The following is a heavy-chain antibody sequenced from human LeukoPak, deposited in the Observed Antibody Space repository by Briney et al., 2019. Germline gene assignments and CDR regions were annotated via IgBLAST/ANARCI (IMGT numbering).Heavy chain of an antibody. Sequence: PSETLSLTCTVSGGSISSYYWSWIRQPPGKGLEWIGRIYTSGSTNYNPSLKSRVTMSVDTSKNQFSLKLSSVTAADTAVYYCARDGSGSSKRYYYYYTDVWGKGTTVTISS. V-gene: IGHV4-4*07. CDR2: IYTSGST. CDR3: ARDGSGSSKRYYYYYTDV. D-gene: IGHD3-10*01. CDR1: GGSISSYY. J-gene: IGHJ6*03.